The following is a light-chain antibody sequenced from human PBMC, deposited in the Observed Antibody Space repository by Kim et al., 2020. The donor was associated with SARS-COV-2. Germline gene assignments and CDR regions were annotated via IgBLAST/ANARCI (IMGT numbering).Light chain of an antibody. V-gene: IGKV3-11*01. CDR3: QQRSNWSPLT. CDR2: DAS. CDR1: QSVSSY. Sequence: SPGDRATLSCRASQSVSSYLAWYQQKPGQAPRLLIYDASNRATGIPARFSGSGSGTDFTLTISSLEPEDFAVYYCQQRSNWSPLTFGGGTKVDIK. J-gene: IGKJ4*01.